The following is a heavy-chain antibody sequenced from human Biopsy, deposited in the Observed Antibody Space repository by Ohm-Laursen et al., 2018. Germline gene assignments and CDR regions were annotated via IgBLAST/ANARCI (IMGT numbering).Heavy chain of an antibody. J-gene: IGHJ3*02. CDR3: ARVEAGTYDALDI. CDR2: IYYSGGT. CDR1: GGSMTGYE. Sequence: SDTLSLTCSVSGGSMTGYEWSWIRLAPGKGLEWIGYIYYSGGTKYNPSLASRVTFSVEMSKSQFSLKLYSVTAADTAVYYCARVEAGTYDALDIWGQGALVAVSA. D-gene: IGHD1-26*01. V-gene: IGHV4-59*07.